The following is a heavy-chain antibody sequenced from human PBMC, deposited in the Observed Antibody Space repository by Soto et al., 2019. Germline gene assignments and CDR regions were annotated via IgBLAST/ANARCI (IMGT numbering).Heavy chain of an antibody. V-gene: IGHV4-39*01. CDR1: GGSISSSSYY. CDR3: ASRGPYDILTGYYVYYYGMDV. CDR2: IYYSGST. J-gene: IGHJ6*02. Sequence: PSETLSLTCTVSGGSISSSSYYWGWIRQPPGKGLEWIGSIYYSGSTYYNPSLKSRVTISVDTSKNQFSLKLSSVTAADTAVYYCASRGPYDILTGYYVYYYGMDVWGQGTTVTVSS. D-gene: IGHD3-9*01.